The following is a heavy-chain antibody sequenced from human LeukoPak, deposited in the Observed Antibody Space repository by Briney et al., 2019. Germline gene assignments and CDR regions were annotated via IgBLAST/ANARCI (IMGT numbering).Heavy chain of an antibody. V-gene: IGHV3-30*03. J-gene: IGHJ5*02. D-gene: IGHD6-13*01. CDR2: ISYDGSNK. CDR3: ARDQKRSVGSSWSRGRGNWFDP. CDR1: GFTFNSYG. Sequence: PGRSLRLSCAASGFTFNSYGMHWVRQAPGKGLEWVTVISYDGSNKYYADSVKGRFTISRDNSKNTLYLQMNSLRAEDTAVYYCARDQKRSVGSSWSRGRGNWFDPWGQGTLVTVSS.